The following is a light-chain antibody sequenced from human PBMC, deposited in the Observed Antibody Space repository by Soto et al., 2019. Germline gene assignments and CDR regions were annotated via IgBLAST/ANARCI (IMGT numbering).Light chain of an antibody. Sequence: VLTQSPGTLSLSPGERATFSCRASQSVSSSFLTWYQHRPGRPPRLLIYGTSNRATGIPDRFSGSGSGTDFTLTISRLEPEDIAVYYCHQYGSSPWTFGQGTKVDIK. CDR1: QSVSSSF. J-gene: IGKJ1*01. V-gene: IGKV3-20*01. CDR2: GTS. CDR3: HQYGSSPWT.